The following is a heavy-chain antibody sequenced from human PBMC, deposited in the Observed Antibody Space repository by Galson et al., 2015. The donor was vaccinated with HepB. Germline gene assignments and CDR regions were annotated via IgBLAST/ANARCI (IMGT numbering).Heavy chain of an antibody. CDR3: ARVVSYGSGESLNGVDV. D-gene: IGHD5-18*01. V-gene: IGHV1-69*13. CDR2: IIPIFGTA. Sequence: SVKVSCKASGGTFSSYAISWVRQAPGQGLEWMGGIIPIFGTANYAQKFQGRVTITADESTSTAYMELSSLRSEDTAVYYCARVVSYGSGESLNGVDVWGQGTTVTVSS. J-gene: IGHJ6*02. CDR1: GGTFSSYA.